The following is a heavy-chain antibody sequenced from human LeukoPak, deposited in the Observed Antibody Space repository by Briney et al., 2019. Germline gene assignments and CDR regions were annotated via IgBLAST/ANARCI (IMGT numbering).Heavy chain of an antibody. J-gene: IGHJ4*02. CDR3: AREPDYGDYGNLDY. CDR2: INPNSGGT. D-gene: IGHD4-17*01. Sequence: ASVKVSCKASGYTFTGYYMHWVRQAPGQGLEWMGWINPNSGGTNYAQKFQGRVTMTRDTSISTAYMELSSLRSEDTAVYYCAREPDYGDYGNLDYWGQGTLVTVSS. V-gene: IGHV1-2*02. CDR1: GYTFTGYY.